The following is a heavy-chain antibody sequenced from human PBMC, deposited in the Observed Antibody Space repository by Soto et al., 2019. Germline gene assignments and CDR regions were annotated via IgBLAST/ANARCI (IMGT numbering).Heavy chain of an antibody. V-gene: IGHV1-3*01. CDR2: INAGNGNT. J-gene: IGHJ4*02. D-gene: IGHD6-13*01. CDR3: ARLIAAAGTSAFDY. CDR1: GYTFTSYA. Sequence: ASVKVSCKASGYTFTSYAMHWVRQAPGQRLEWMGWINAGNGNTKYSQKFQGRVTITRDTSTSTAYMELRSLRSDDTAVYYCARLIAAAGTSAFDYWGQGTLVTVSS.